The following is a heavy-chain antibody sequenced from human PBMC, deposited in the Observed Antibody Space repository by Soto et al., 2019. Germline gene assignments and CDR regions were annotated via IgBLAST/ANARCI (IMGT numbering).Heavy chain of an antibody. V-gene: IGHV1-2*02. CDR2: INPNSGGT. J-gene: IGHJ3*02. CDR1: GYTFTGYY. Sequence: GASVKVSCKASGYTFTGYYMHWVRQAPGQGLEWMGWINPNSGGTNYAQKFQGRVTMTRDTSISTAYMELSRLRSDDTAVYYCARVALLYRQQAHDAFDIWGQGTMVTVSS. CDR3: ARVALLYRQQAHDAFDI. D-gene: IGHD5-12*01.